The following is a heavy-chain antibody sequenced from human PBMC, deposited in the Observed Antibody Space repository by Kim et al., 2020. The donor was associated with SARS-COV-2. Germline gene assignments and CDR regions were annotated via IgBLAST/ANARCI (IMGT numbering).Heavy chain of an antibody. Sequence: ASVKVSCKASGYTFTSYAMNWVRQAPGQGLEWMGWINTNTGNPTYAQGFTGRFVFSLDTSVSTAYLQISSLKAEDTAVYYCARVPITMIVVVTPRYFDYWGQGTLVTVSS. D-gene: IGHD3-22*01. CDR1: GYTFTSYA. V-gene: IGHV7-4-1*02. CDR3: ARVPITMIVVVTPRYFDY. CDR2: INTNTGNP. J-gene: IGHJ4*02.